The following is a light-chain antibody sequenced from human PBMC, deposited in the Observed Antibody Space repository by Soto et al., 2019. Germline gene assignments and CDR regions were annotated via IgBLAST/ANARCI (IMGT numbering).Light chain of an antibody. V-gene: IGLV1-51*01. CDR3: GTWDSDLSAGA. CDR1: SSNIGNDY. Sequence: QSALTQPPSVSAAPGQKVSISCSGSSSNIGNDYVSWYQHLPGTAPKLLIYDDNKRPSGIPDRFSGSKSGTSATLDITGLQTGDEADYYCGTWDSDLSAGAFGGGTQLTVL. J-gene: IGLJ3*02. CDR2: DDN.